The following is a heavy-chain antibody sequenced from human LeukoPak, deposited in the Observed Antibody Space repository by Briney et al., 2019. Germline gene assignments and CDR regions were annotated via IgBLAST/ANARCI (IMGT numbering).Heavy chain of an antibody. Sequence: PGGSLRLSCAASGFTFSSYGMHWVRQAPGKGLEWVAFIWYDGTNKYYADSVKGRFTISRDNSKNTLHLQMNSLRAEDTAVFYCVSSEWYAAFDIWGQGTMVTVSS. V-gene: IGHV3-30*02. CDR3: VSSEWYAAFDI. CDR2: IWYDGTNK. D-gene: IGHD6-19*01. J-gene: IGHJ3*02. CDR1: GFTFSSYG.